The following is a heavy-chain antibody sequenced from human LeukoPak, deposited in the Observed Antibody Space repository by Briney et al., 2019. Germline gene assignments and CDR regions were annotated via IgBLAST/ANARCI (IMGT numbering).Heavy chain of an antibody. V-gene: IGHV4-59*01. CDR1: GGSISRYY. D-gene: IGHD3-10*01. CDR3: ARSDYHNSGSHTVFDAFGI. J-gene: IGHJ3*02. CDR2: IDDSGNT. Sequence: SETLSLTCTVSGGSISRYYWSWIRRPPGKGLEWIGYIDDSGNTNYNPSLKSQVTISVDKSKNQFSLKLSFVTAADTAMYYCARSDYHNSGSHTVFDAFGIWGQGTRVTVSS.